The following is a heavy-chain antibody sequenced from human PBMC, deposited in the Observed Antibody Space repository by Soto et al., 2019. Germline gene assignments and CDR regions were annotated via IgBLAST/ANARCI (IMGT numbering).Heavy chain of an antibody. CDR2: IYYSGST. V-gene: IGHV4-30-2*05. D-gene: IGHD6-6*01. CDR1: GGSISSGGYS. CDR3: ARDRSAARFYYYYGMDV. J-gene: IGHJ6*02. Sequence: SETLSLTCAVSGGSISSGGYSWSWIRQPPGKGLEWIGYIYYSGSTYYNPSLKSRVTISVDTSKNQFSLKLSSVTAADTAVYYCARDRSAARFYYYYGMDVWGQGTTVTVSS.